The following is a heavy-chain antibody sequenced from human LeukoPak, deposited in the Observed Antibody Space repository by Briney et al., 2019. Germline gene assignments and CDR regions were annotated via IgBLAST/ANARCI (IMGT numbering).Heavy chain of an antibody. CDR3: ARGGLVRGVKRTDY. Sequence: ASVKVSCKASGYTFTGCYMHWVRQAPGQGLEWMGRINPNSGGTNYAQKFQGRVTMTRDTSISTAYMELSRLRSDDTAVYYCARGGLVRGVKRTDYWGQGTLVTVSS. CDR2: INPNSGGT. D-gene: IGHD3-10*01. J-gene: IGHJ4*02. CDR1: GYTFTGCY. V-gene: IGHV1-2*06.